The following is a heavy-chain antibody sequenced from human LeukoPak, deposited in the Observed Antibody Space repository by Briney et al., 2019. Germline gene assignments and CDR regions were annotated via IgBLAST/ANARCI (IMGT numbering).Heavy chain of an antibody. D-gene: IGHD3-3*01. V-gene: IGHV4-4*08. J-gene: IGHJ3*01. CDR3: VKDRPIFGVPVALDL. Sequence: GSLRLSCAASGFTFSSYAMSWVRQSPGKGLEWIGRIYAIGTTTYNPSLTSRVTISIDTSKNQFSLTLTSVTAADTAVYYCVKDRPIFGVPVALDLWGQGTMVTVSS. CDR1: GFTFSSYA. CDR2: IYAIGTT.